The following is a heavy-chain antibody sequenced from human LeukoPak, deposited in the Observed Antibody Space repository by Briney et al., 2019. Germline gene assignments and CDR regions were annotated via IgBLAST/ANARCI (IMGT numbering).Heavy chain of an antibody. J-gene: IGHJ4*02. CDR1: GFTFSDYW. V-gene: IGHV3-7*01. D-gene: IGHD3-10*01. Sequence: GGSLRLSCVASGFTFSDYWMSWVRQAPGKGLEWVANIKQDGSEKYYVDSVKGRFTISRDNAKNSLYLQMNSLRAEDTAVYYCARDAPYGSGSYSFDYWGQGTLVTVSS. CDR2: IKQDGSEK. CDR3: ARDAPYGSGSYSFDY.